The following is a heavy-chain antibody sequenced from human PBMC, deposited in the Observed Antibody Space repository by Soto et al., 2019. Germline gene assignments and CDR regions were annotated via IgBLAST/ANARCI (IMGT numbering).Heavy chain of an antibody. CDR1: GGSISSYY. Sequence: PSETLSLTCTVSGGSISSYYWSWIRQPPGKGLEWIGYIYYSGSTNYNPSLKSRVTISVDTSKNQFSLKLSSVSAADTAVYHCARSRGITYYYDSRSDAFDISGQGTMITVSS. D-gene: IGHD3-22*01. CDR2: IYYSGST. CDR3: ARSRGITYYYDSRSDAFDI. J-gene: IGHJ3*02. V-gene: IGHV4-59*01.